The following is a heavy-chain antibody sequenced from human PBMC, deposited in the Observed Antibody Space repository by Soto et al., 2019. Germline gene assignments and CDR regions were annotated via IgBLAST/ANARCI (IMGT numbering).Heavy chain of an antibody. CDR2: IYYSGTT. J-gene: IGHJ6*02. Sequence: SETLSLTCTVSNGSVSSGTYSWSWVRQPPGKGLEWIGYIYYSGTTYYTPSLKSRLTMSMDGANDHFSLNLTSVTAADTAVYFCARGHYYYGMDVWGQGITVTVSS. CDR3: ARGHYYYGMDV. V-gene: IGHV4-30-2*01. CDR1: NGSVSSGTYS.